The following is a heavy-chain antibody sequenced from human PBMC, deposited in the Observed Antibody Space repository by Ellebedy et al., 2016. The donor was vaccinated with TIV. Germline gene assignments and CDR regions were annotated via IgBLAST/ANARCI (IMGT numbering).Heavy chain of an antibody. J-gene: IGHJ6*02. D-gene: IGHD6-13*01. CDR2: IRSKAYGGTT. V-gene: IGHV3-49*04. CDR1: GFTFSRYA. Sequence: GGSLRLXCVASGFTFSRYAMIWVRQAPGKGLEWVSFIRSKAYGGTTEYAASVKGRFTISRDDSKSIAYLQMNSLKAEDTAVYYCTRDLTTLAAAGTGIYYYTMDIWGQGTTVTVSS. CDR3: TRDLTTLAAAGTGIYYYTMDI.